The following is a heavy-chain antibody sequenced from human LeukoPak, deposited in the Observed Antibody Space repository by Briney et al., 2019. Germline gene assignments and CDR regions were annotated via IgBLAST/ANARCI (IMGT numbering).Heavy chain of an antibody. CDR2: ISSSGDTI. CDR1: GFTFSDYY. V-gene: IGHV3-11*04. D-gene: IGHD3-22*01. J-gene: IGHJ3*02. Sequence: PGGSLRLSCAASGFTFSDYYMSWIRQAPGKGLEWVSYISSSGDTIYYADSVKGRFTISRDNAKNSLYLQMNSLRAEDTAVYYCARDSRRGAPFSTMIVVVITSNAFDIWGQGTMVTVSS. CDR3: ARDSRRGAPFSTMIVVVITSNAFDI.